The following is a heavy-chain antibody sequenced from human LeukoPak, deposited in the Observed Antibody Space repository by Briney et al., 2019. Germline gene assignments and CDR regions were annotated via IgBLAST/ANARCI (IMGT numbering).Heavy chain of an antibody. J-gene: IGHJ4*02. D-gene: IGHD1-26*01. V-gene: IGHV3-48*02. Sequence: GGSLRLSCAASGFTFSSYSMNWVRQAQGKGLEWVSHITPSGNAMLYADSVKGRFTISRDNAKNSLYLQMNGLRDEDTAVYYCASSGSYRFDYWGQGTLVTVSS. CDR1: GFTFSSYS. CDR2: ITPSGNAM. CDR3: ASSGSYRFDY.